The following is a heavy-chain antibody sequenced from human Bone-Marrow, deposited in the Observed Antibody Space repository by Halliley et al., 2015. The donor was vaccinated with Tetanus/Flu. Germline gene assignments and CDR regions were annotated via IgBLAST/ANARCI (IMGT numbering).Heavy chain of an antibody. J-gene: IGHJ4*02. V-gene: IGHV4-61*03. Sequence: KGLAWIGFIFYPGTTNPTPPLKSRVSISVDPSKTRFYLNLTSVTAADTAVYYCVAGKGWLPDSWGQGTLVTVSS. D-gene: IGHD6-19*01. CDR3: VAGKGWLPDS. CDR2: IFYPGTT.